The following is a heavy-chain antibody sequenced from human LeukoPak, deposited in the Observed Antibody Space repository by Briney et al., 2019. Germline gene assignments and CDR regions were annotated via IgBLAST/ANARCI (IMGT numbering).Heavy chain of an antibody. J-gene: IGHJ4*02. Sequence: SETLSLTCTDPGVSISSYYWSWIRQPAGKGLEWIGRIHTSGSTNYNPSLKSRVTMSGDTSKNQFSLKLSSVTAADTAVYYCARDRYYYDSSGINYFDYWGQGTLVTVSS. CDR1: GVSISSYY. CDR2: IHTSGST. D-gene: IGHD3-22*01. CDR3: ARDRYYYDSSGINYFDY. V-gene: IGHV4-4*07.